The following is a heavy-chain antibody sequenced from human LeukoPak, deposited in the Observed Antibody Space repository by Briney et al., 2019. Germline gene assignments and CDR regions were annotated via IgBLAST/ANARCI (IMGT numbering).Heavy chain of an antibody. J-gene: IGHJ4*02. D-gene: IGHD3-3*01. V-gene: IGHV1-46*01. CDR2: INPSGGST. CDR3: ARGNLIFGAVTAGTDFDY. CDR1: GYTFTSYY. Sequence: ASVKVSCKASGYTFTSYYMHWVRQAPGQGLEWMGIINPSGGSTSYAQKFQGRVTMTRDMSTSTVYMELSSLRSEDTAVYYCARGNLIFGAVTAGTDFDYWGQGTLVTVSS.